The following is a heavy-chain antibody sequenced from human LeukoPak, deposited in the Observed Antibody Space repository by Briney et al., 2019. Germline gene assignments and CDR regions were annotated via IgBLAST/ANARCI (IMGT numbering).Heavy chain of an antibody. Sequence: SETLSLTCAVYGGSFSGYYWSWIRQPPGKGLEWIGEINRSGSTNYNPSLKSRVTISVDTSKNQFSLKLSSVTAADTAVYYCARVRYYYDSSGYPDAFDIWGQGTMVTVSS. CDR2: INRSGST. CDR1: GGSFSGYY. J-gene: IGHJ3*02. V-gene: IGHV4-34*01. D-gene: IGHD3-22*01. CDR3: ARVRYYYDSSGYPDAFDI.